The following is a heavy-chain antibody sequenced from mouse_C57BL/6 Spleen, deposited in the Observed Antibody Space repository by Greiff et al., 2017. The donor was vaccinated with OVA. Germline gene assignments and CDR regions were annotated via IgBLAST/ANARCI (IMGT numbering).Heavy chain of an antibody. Sequence: DVMLVESGGGLVQPGESLKLSCESNEYEFPSHDMSWVRKTPEKRLELVAAINSDGGSTYYPDTMERRFIISRDNTKKTLYLQMSSLRSEYTALYYCAIYSNFSWFAYWGQGTLVTVSA. CDR3: AIYSNFSWFAY. D-gene: IGHD2-5*01. V-gene: IGHV5-2*01. CDR1: EYEFPSHD. J-gene: IGHJ3*01. CDR2: INSDGGST.